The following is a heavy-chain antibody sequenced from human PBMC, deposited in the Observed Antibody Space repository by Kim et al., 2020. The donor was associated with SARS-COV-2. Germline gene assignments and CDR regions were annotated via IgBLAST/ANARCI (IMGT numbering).Heavy chain of an antibody. CDR1: GFTFSSYA. CDR3: AKDSDYYDSSGYYY. D-gene: IGHD3-22*01. V-gene: IGHV3-23*01. J-gene: IGHJ4*02. Sequence: GGSLRLSCAASGFTFSSYAMSWVRQAPGKGLEWVSAISGSGGSTYYADSVKGRFTISRDTSKNTLYLQMNSLRAEDTAVYYCAKDSDYYDSSGYYYWGQGNLVTVSS. CDR2: ISGSGGST.